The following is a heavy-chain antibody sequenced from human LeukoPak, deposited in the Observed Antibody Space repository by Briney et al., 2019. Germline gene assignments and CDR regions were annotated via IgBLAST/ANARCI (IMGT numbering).Heavy chain of an antibody. D-gene: IGHD6-19*01. V-gene: IGHV4-4*07. Sequence: SETLSLTCTVSGGSISSSYWSWIRQPAGKGLEWIGRIYTSGSTNYNPSLKSRVTTSGDTAKNQFSLKLSSVTAADTAVYYRARDKVVGTGDAFDIWGQGTMVTVSS. J-gene: IGHJ3*02. CDR1: GGSISSSY. CDR3: ARDKVVGTGDAFDI. CDR2: IYTSGST.